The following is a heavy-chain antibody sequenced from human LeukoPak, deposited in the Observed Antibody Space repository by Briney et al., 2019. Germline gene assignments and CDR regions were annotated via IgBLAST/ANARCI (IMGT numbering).Heavy chain of an antibody. Sequence: QPGGSLRHSCAASGFSFSNYPMQWVRHAPGKGLEWVATISYDGSSRYSAASVKGRFTISRDNSKNTLSLQMNSLRVEDTAMYYCASPPGRPNGDWGQGTLVTVSS. CDR1: GFSFSNYP. V-gene: IGHV3-30*04. D-gene: IGHD7-27*01. J-gene: IGHJ4*02. CDR2: ISYDGSSR. CDR3: ASPPGRPNGD.